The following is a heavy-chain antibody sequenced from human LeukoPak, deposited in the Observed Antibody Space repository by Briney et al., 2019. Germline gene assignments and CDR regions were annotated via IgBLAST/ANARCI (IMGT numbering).Heavy chain of an antibody. CDR2: INHSGST. V-gene: IGHV4-34*01. J-gene: IGHJ4*02. CDR1: GGSISPYY. CDR3: ARLLATFTICLDY. D-gene: IGHD3-9*01. Sequence: SETLSLTCTVSGGSISPYYWSWIRQPPGKGLEWIGEINHSGSTNYNPSLKSRVTISVDTSKNQFSLKLSSVTAADTAVYYCARLLATFTICLDYWGQGTLVTVSS.